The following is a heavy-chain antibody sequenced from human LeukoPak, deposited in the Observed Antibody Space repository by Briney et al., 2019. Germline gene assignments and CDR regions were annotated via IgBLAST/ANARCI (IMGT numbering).Heavy chain of an antibody. Sequence: SETLSLTCTVSGGSISSYYWSWIRQPPGKGLEWIGYIYYSGSTNYNPSLKGRVTISVDTSKNQFSLRLSSVIAADTAVYYCARRDDSGYYLYWGQGTLVTVSS. V-gene: IGHV4-59*08. CDR2: IYYSGST. J-gene: IGHJ4*02. CDR1: GGSISSYY. CDR3: ARRDDSGYYLY. D-gene: IGHD3-22*01.